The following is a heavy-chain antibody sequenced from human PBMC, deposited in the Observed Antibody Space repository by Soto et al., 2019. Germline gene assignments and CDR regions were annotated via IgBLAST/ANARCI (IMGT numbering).Heavy chain of an antibody. D-gene: IGHD1-26*01. V-gene: IGHV3-7*01. Sequence: GSLRLSCAASGFSFSSNWMTWVRQAPGKGLEWVANIKQDGSEKYYVDSVKGRFTISRDNAKNSLYLQMNSLRAEDTAVYYCARGSRPTSFWGQGTLVTVSS. CDR2: IKQDGSEK. CDR1: GFSFSSNW. J-gene: IGHJ4*02. CDR3: ARGSRPTSF.